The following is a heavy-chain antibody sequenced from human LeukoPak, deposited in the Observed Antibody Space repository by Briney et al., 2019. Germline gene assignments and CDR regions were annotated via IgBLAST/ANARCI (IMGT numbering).Heavy chain of an antibody. CDR2: ISGSGGSA. Sequence: GGSLRLSCAASGFTFSSYAMSWVRQALGKGLEWVSAISGSGGSAYYADSVKGRFTMSRDNSKNTLFLQMNSLRAEDTATYYCAKANMAAPRRYYFDYWGQGTLVTVSS. D-gene: IGHD6-6*01. CDR3: AKANMAAPRRYYFDY. J-gene: IGHJ4*02. CDR1: GFTFSSYA. V-gene: IGHV3-23*01.